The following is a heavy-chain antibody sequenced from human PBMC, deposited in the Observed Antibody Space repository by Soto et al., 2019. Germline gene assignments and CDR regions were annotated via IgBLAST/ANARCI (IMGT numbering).Heavy chain of an antibody. J-gene: IGHJ4*02. CDR3: ARDRVGSGSYYRIDY. D-gene: IGHD1-26*01. CDR2: IWYDGSNK. Sequence: QVQLVESGGGVVQPGRSLRLSCAASGFTFSSYGMHWVRQAPGKGLEWVAVIWYDGSNKYYADSVKGRFTISRDNSKKPLYLQMNSLRAEDTGVYFCARDRVGSGSYYRIDYWGPGILVTLSS. V-gene: IGHV3-33*01. CDR1: GFTFSSYG.